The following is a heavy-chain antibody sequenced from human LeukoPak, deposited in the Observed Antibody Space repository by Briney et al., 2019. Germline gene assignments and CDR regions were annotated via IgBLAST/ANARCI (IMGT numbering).Heavy chain of an antibody. CDR3: ARDEPVATINC. V-gene: IGHV3-7*01. J-gene: IGHJ4*02. Sequence: GGSLRLSCAASGFIFSNYWMSWVRQAPGKGLEWVATIELDGTKKSYVDSVKGRFTISRDNAKNSLYLQMNSLRAEDTAVYYCARDEPVATINCWGQGTLVTVSS. D-gene: IGHD5-12*01. CDR2: IELDGTKK. CDR1: GFIFSNYW.